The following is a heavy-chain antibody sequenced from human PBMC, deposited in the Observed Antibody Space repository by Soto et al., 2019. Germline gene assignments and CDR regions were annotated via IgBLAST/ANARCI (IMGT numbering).Heavy chain of an antibody. Sequence: QVQLVQSGAEVKKPGSSVKVSCKASGDTFSFYTINWVRQAPGLGLEWMGRVNPILSMSNYAQKFQGRVRRTADKSTSTAYMERRSLRSEDTAFYYGATSYGSGYRAFDYWGQGALVTVSS. V-gene: IGHV1-69*02. D-gene: IGHD3-10*01. CDR1: GDTFSFYT. CDR2: VNPILSMS. J-gene: IGHJ4*02. CDR3: ATSYGSGYRAFDY.